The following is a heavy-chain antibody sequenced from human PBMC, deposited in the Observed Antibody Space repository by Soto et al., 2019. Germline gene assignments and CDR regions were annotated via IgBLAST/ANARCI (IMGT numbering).Heavy chain of an antibody. CDR1: GFTFSSYA. CDR3: AKEDCGGDCQLSPVDY. D-gene: IGHD2-21*01. V-gene: IGHV3-23*01. J-gene: IGHJ4*02. CDR2: ISGSGGST. Sequence: EVQLLESGGGLVQPGGSLRLSCAASGFTFSSYAMSLVRQAPGKGLEWVSAISGSGGSTYYADSVKGRFTISRDNSKNTLYLPMNSLRAEDTAVYYCAKEDCGGDCQLSPVDYWGQGTLVAVSS.